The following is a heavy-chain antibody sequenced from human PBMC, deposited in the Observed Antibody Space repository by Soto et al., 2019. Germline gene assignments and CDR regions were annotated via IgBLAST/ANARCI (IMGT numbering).Heavy chain of an antibody. V-gene: IGHV1-2*04. J-gene: IGHJ5*02. Sequence: ASVKVSCKASGYTFAGYYMHWVRQAPGQGLEWMGWINPNSGGTNYAQKFQGWVTMTRDTSISTAYMELSRLRSDDTAVYYCARDQGIQLWLPGWFDPWGQGTLVTVSS. CDR1: GYTFAGYY. D-gene: IGHD5-18*01. CDR2: INPNSGGT. CDR3: ARDQGIQLWLPGWFDP.